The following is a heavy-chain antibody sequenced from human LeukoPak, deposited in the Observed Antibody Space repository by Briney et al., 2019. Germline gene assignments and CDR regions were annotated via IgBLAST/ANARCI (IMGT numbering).Heavy chain of an antibody. CDR2: IYHSGST. D-gene: IGHD1-26*01. Sequence: SEILSLTCTVSGGSISSGGYYWSWIRQPPGKGLEWIGYIYHSGSTYYNPSLKSRVTISVDRSKNQFSLKLSSVTAADTAVYYCARESAGWGARWRLSSDYWGQGTLVTVSS. V-gene: IGHV4-30-2*01. CDR1: GGSISSGGYY. CDR3: ARESAGWGARWRLSSDY. J-gene: IGHJ4*02.